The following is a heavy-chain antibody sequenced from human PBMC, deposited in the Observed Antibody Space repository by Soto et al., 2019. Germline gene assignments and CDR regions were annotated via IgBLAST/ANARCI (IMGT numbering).Heavy chain of an antibody. J-gene: IGHJ4*02. V-gene: IGHV3-30-3*01. CDR1: GFTLSSYA. CDR3: VRDTYFSDSSGYTRCFDD. CDR2: ISNDETYK. D-gene: IGHD3-22*01. Sequence: GGSLRLSCAASGFTLSSYAMHWVRQPPGKGLEWVAVISNDETYKEYADSVKGRFTISRDNSKNTVDLQMNSLRVEDTAVYYCVRDTYFSDSSGYTRCFDDWGQRNLVTVSS.